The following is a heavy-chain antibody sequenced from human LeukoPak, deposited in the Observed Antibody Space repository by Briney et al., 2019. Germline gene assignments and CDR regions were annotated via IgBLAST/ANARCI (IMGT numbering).Heavy chain of an antibody. Sequence: GRSLRLSCAASGFTFSTYAMHWVRQAPGKGLEWVGRTRNKANSYTTEYAASVKGGFTISRDNAKNSLYLQMNSLRAEDTAVYYCASGYYDFWSGYYFVGGEYFQHWGQGTLVTVSS. CDR2: TRNKANSYTT. CDR3: ASGYYDFWSGYYFVGGEYFQH. D-gene: IGHD3-3*01. J-gene: IGHJ1*01. CDR1: GFTFSTYA. V-gene: IGHV3-72*01.